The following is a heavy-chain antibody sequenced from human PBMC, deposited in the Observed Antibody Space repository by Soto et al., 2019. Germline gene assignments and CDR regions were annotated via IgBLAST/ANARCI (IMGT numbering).Heavy chain of an antibody. Sequence: PGESLKISCKGSGYSFTSYWIGWVRQMPGKGLEWMGIIYPGDSDTRYSPSFQGQVTISAXXXXXXXXXXXXXXXXXXXXXXYCARILYCGGDCYPYGMDVWGQGTTVTVSS. CDR3: ARILYCGGDCYPYGMDV. D-gene: IGHD2-21*02. CDR1: GYSFTSYW. CDR2: IYPGDSDT. J-gene: IGHJ6*02. V-gene: IGHV5-51*01.